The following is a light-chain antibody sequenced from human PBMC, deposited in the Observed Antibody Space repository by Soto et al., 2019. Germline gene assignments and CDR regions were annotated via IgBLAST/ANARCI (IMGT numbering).Light chain of an antibody. CDR2: STS. CDR1: TGAVTSGYY. J-gene: IGLJ3*02. V-gene: IGLV7-43*01. Sequence: QTVVPQEHSLTVSPGGTVTLTCASSTGAVTSGYYPTWFQQKPGQPPRALIYSTSNNHSWTPARCSGSPLGGKAALTLSGVQPEDEADYYCLVWYGGVWVFGGGTKLTVL. CDR3: LVWYGGVWV.